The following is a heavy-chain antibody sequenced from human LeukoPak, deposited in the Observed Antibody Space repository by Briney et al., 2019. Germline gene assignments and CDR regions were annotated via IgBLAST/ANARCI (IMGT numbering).Heavy chain of an antibody. Sequence: ASVKVSCKASGYTFSNFGINWVRQAPGQGLEWMGWISGNNDNPNYGQRFQGRFTVTTDSSTNTAYMELRNLRFDDTAVYYCARDGTSTDDYWGQGTLVTVSS. D-gene: IGHD2-2*01. CDR2: ISGNNDNP. V-gene: IGHV1-18*01. J-gene: IGHJ4*02. CDR3: ARDGTSTDDY. CDR1: GYTFSNFG.